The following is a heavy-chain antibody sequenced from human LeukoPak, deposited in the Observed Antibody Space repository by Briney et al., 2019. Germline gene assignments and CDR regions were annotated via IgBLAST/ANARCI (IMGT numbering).Heavy chain of an antibody. Sequence: GGSLRLSCAASRFTFDDYAMHWVRQAPGKGLEWVSGISWNSGSIGYADSVKGRFTISRDNAKNSLYLQMNSLRAEDTALYYCAKAQSGSYYFSYFDYWGQGTLVTVSS. CDR2: ISWNSGSI. D-gene: IGHD1-26*01. J-gene: IGHJ4*02. CDR1: RFTFDDYA. CDR3: AKAQSGSYYFSYFDY. V-gene: IGHV3-9*01.